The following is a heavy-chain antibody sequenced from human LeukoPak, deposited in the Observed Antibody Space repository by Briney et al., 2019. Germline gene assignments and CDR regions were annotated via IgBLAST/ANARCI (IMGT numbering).Heavy chain of an antibody. CDR2: IHHSGST. CDR1: DDSISSGHY. V-gene: IGHV4-38-2*02. CDR3: ARGTDYYDSSGWLDP. J-gene: IGHJ5*02. Sequence: SETLSLTCTVSDDSISSGHYWDWIRQPPGRGLEWIGSIHHSGSTWYNPSLKNRVTISLDASQTQISLRVTSVTAADTAVYYCARGTDYYDSSGWLDPWGQGTLVTVSS. D-gene: IGHD3-22*01.